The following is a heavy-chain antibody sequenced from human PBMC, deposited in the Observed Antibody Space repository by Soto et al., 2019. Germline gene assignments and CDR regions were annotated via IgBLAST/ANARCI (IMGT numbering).Heavy chain of an antibody. CDR2: IYPGDSDT. Sequence: PGESLKISCKGSGYNFASYWLGWVRQMPGKGLEWMGLIYPGDSDTRYSPSFQGQVTISADKSISTAYLQWSSLKASDTAIYYCARLEDCGGGCYPLKFDVWGQGTLVTVSS. CDR1: GYNFASYW. D-gene: IGHD2-21*02. V-gene: IGHV5-51*01. J-gene: IGHJ4*02. CDR3: ARLEDCGGGCYPLKFDV.